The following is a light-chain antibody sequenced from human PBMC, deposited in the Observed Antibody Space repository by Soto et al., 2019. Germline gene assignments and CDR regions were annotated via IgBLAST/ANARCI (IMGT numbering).Light chain of an antibody. J-gene: IGLJ1*01. V-gene: IGLV1-51*01. CDR3: GSWDSSLSAYV. CDR1: SSNIWGNS. CDR2: DDN. Sequence: QSVLTQPPSVSAAPGQKVTISCSGSSSNIWGNSFSWSQQLPGTAPNLLIYDDNKRPSGIPDRFSGSKSGKSATLGITGFQTGDEADYYCGSWDSSLSAYVFGTGTKVTVL.